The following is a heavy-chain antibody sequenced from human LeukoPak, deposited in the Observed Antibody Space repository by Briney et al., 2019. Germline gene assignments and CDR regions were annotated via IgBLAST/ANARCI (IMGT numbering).Heavy chain of an antibody. CDR1: GASFSGYY. Sequence: PSETLSLTCAVYGASFSGYYWSWIRQPPGKGLEWIGEINHSGSTNYNPSLKSRVTISVDTSKNQFSLKLSSVTAADTAVYYCARWGQNYYDSSGLDYWGQGTLVTVSS. D-gene: IGHD3-22*01. CDR3: ARWGQNYYDSSGLDY. V-gene: IGHV4-34*01. CDR2: INHSGST. J-gene: IGHJ4*02.